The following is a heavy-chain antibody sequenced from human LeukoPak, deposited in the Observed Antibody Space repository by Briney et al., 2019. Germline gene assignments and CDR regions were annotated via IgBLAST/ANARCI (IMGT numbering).Heavy chain of an antibody. V-gene: IGHV3-21*01. CDR3: ARDGYCSSTSCWAMYYYYGMDV. D-gene: IGHD2-2*03. CDR2: ISSSSSYI. J-gene: IGHJ6*04. CDR1: GFTFSGYS. Sequence: GGSLRLSCAASGFTFSGYSMNWVRQAPGKGLEWVSSISSSSSYIYYADSVKGRFTISRDNAKNSLYLQMNSLRAEDTAVYYCARDGYCSSTSCWAMYYYYGMDVWGKGTTVTVSS.